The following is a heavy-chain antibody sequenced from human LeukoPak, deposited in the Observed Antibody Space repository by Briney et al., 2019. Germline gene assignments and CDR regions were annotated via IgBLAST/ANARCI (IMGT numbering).Heavy chain of an antibody. D-gene: IGHD4/OR15-4a*01. Sequence: PGGSLRLSCAASGFTFSSYAMSWVRQAPGKGLEWVSAISGSGGSTYYADSVKGRFTISRDNSKNTLYLQMNSLRAEDTAVYYCAKDQVVLRPANKGQFDYWGQGTLVTVSS. J-gene: IGHJ4*02. CDR1: GFTFSSYA. V-gene: IGHV3-23*01. CDR3: AKDQVVLRPANKGQFDY. CDR2: ISGSGGST.